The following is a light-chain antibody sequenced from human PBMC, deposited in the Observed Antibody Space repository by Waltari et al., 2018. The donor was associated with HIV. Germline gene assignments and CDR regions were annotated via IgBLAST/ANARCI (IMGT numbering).Light chain of an antibody. CDR3: SPYTTSSTHVV. CDR1: SSDVGGYNY. J-gene: IGLJ2*01. V-gene: IGLV2-14*01. Sequence: QSALTQPASVSGSPGQSITISCTGTSSDVGGYNYVSCYQQHPGKAPKLMIYDVSNRPTGVSNRVAGSRSVNTASLTISRHQTEDEADYYCSPYTTSSTHVVFGVGTKLTVI. CDR2: DVS.